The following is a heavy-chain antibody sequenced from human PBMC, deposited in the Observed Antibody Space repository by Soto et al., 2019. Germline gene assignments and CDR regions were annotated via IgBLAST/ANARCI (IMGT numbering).Heavy chain of an antibody. D-gene: IGHD1-26*01. CDR1: GGTFNRHA. J-gene: IGHJ6*02. CDR3: ARDRWEQAPPRYYYGMDV. V-gene: IGHV3-30*04. CDR2: ISFDGKNK. Sequence: GGSLRLSCAVSGGTFNRHAINWVRQAPGKGLEWVAVISFDGKNKYYGDSVEGRFTVSRENFNNTVYLQMNSLRGEDTAVYFCARDRWEQAPPRYYYGMDVWGQGTTVTVSS.